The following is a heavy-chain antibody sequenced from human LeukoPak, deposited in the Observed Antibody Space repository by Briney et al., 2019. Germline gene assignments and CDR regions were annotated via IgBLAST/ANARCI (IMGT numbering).Heavy chain of an antibody. CDR3: ARLYSDLLTGPGY. D-gene: IGHD3-9*01. V-gene: IGHV7-4-1*02. J-gene: IGHJ4*02. CDR2: INTHTGRP. Sequence: GASVKISCKASGYTFTTYALTWVRQAPGQGLEWMGWINTHTGRPSYAQDFTGRFVFSLDSSVSTAYLQISRLQAGDTAVYYCARLYSDLLTGPGYWGQGTLLPVSS. CDR1: GYTFTTYA.